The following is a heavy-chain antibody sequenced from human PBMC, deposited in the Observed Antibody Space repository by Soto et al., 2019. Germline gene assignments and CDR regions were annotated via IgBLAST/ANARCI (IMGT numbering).Heavy chain of an antibody. CDR3: ARLLIAVTGFDY. CDR1: GDSISSSSYY. CDR2: IYYTGTR. V-gene: IGHV4-39*02. Sequence: SETLSLTCSVSGDSISSSSYYWGWVRQPPGKGPEWIGSIYYTGTRYYNPSLKSRVTMSLDTSNNHFSLQLSSVTAPDTAVYYCARLLIAVTGFDYWGRGTLVT. D-gene: IGHD6-19*01. J-gene: IGHJ4*02.